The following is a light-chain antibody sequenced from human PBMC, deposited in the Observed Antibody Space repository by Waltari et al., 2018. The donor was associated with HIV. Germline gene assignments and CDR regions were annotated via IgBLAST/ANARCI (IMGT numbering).Light chain of an antibody. CDR3: CSYAGTYTIVV. V-gene: IGLV2-11*01. Sequence: QSALTQHRSLSGSPGQSVTISCTGTSSDVGSYNYVSWYQHHPGKAPNLILVDVSGRPSGVPCRCSGSKSGNTAALTISGLQAEDEADDYCCSYAGTYTIVVFGGGTKLTVL. J-gene: IGLJ2*01. CDR1: SSDVGSYNY. CDR2: DVS.